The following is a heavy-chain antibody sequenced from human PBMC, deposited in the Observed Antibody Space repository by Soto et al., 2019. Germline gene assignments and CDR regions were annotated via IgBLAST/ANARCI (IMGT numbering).Heavy chain of an antibody. CDR2: IMPVFPTP. CDR3: ARDKDRQQLGGNYYYIMDV. J-gene: IGHJ6*01. D-gene: IGHD3-3*02. CDR1: GGTFRTSA. Sequence: QVQLVQSGAEVKKPGSSVKVSCKTSGGTFRTSAISWVRQARGQGLEWMGGIMPVFPTPDYAQKFQGRVTITADESTSTAYMELSSLRSEDTAVYYCARDKDRQQLGGNYYYIMDVWGQGTTVTVSS. V-gene: IGHV1-69*12.